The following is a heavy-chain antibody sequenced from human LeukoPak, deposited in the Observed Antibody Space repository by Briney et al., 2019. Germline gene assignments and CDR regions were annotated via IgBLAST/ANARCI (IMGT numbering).Heavy chain of an antibody. Sequence: GFLRLSCAASGFTFNDYAMHWVRQAPGKGLEWVAVISYDGNYKYYAASVKGRFTLFRDNSKNTLYLHMISLRTEDTGVYYCAKELMHYHDSSAYYGSDYWGRGTLVTVSS. CDR3: AKELMHYHDSSAYYGSDY. D-gene: IGHD3-22*01. CDR2: ISYDGNYK. CDR1: GFTFNDYA. V-gene: IGHV3-30*18. J-gene: IGHJ4*02.